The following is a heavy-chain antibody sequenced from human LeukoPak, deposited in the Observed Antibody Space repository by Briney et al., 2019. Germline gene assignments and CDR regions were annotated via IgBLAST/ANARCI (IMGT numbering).Heavy chain of an antibody. Sequence: GGSLRLSCAASGFTVSSNYMTWVRQAPGKGLERVSVIYSGGRTYYADSVKGRFTISRDNSKNTLHLQMNSLRAEDTAVYYCARGIGEQWMTQGGDYYYYYYMDVWGKGTTVTVSS. D-gene: IGHD6-19*01. J-gene: IGHJ6*03. CDR3: ARGIGEQWMTQGGDYYYYYYMDV. V-gene: IGHV3-53*01. CDR1: GFTVSSNY. CDR2: IYSGGRT.